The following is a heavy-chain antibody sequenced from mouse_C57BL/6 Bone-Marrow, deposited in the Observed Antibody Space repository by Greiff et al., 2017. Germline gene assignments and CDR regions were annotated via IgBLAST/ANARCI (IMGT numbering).Heavy chain of an antibody. CDR2: IYPGSGNT. Sequence: QVQLQQSGAELVRPGASVKLSCKASGYTFTDYYINWVKQRPGQGLEWIARIYPGSGNTYYNEKFKGKATLTAEKSSSTAYMQLSSLTSDDSAVYFCARRRCFDYWGQGTTLTVSS. CDR3: ARRRCFDY. J-gene: IGHJ2*01. V-gene: IGHV1-76*01. CDR1: GYTFTDYY.